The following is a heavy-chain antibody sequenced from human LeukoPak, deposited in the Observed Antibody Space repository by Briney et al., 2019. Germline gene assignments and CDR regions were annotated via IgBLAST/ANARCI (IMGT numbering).Heavy chain of an antibody. J-gene: IGHJ6*03. D-gene: IGHD2-2*01. CDR1: GGSISSYY. CDR2: IYYSGST. V-gene: IGHV4-59*12. CDR3: ARDIVVVPAAHYYYYYMDV. Sequence: PSETLSLTCTVSGGSISSYYWSWIRQPPGKGLEWIGYIYYSGSTYYNPSLKSRVTISVDTSKNQFSLKLSSVTAADTAVYYCARDIVVVPAAHYYYYYMDVWGKGTTVTVSS.